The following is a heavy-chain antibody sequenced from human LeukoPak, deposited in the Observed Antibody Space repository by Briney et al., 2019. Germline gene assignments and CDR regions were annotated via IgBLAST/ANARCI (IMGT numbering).Heavy chain of an antibody. CDR2: ISGSGGST. CDR1: GFTFSSYA. J-gene: IGHJ6*02. CDR3: AKDPLSPEYYYYYYGMDV. V-gene: IGHV3-23*01. Sequence: GGSLRLSCAASGFTFSSYAMSWVRQAPGKGLEWVSAISGSGGSTYYADSVKGRFTISRDNSKNTLYLQMNGLRAEDTAVYYCAKDPLSPEYYYYYYGMDVWGQGTTVTVSS. D-gene: IGHD1-14*01.